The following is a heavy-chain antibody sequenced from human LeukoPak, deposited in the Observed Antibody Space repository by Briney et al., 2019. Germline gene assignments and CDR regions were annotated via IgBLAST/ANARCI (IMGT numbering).Heavy chain of an antibody. J-gene: IGHJ6*03. V-gene: IGHV1-8*01. CDR1: GYTFTSYD. Sequence: ASVKVSCKASGYTFTSYDINWVRQATGQGLEWMGWMNPNSGNTGYAQKFQGRVTITADESTSTAYMELSSLRSEDTAVYYCAGGPSGILAYYYYYMDVWGKGTTVTVSS. D-gene: IGHD2-15*01. CDR2: MNPNSGNT. CDR3: AGGPSGILAYYYYYMDV.